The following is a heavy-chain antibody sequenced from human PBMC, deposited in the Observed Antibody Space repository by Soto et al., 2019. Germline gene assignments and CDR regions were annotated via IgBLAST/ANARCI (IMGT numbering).Heavy chain of an antibody. CDR1: GGTFSSYA. Sequence: ASVKVSCKASGGTFSSYAISWVRQAPGQGLEWMGGIIPIFGTANYAQKFQGRVTITADESTSTAYMELSSLRSEDTAVYYCARDDLIAAAGGGGYYYYGMDVWG. D-gene: IGHD6-13*01. J-gene: IGHJ6*02. CDR3: ARDDLIAAAGGGGYYYYGMDV. V-gene: IGHV1-69*13. CDR2: IIPIFGTA.